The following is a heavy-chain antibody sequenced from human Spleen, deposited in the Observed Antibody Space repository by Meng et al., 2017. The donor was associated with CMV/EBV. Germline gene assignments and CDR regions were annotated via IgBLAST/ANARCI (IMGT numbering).Heavy chain of an antibody. CDR2: INPNSGGT. CDR1: GYTFTGYY. J-gene: IGHJ5*02. V-gene: IGHV1-2*02. D-gene: IGHD3-3*01. Sequence: QGQLVQAGGEVKKPGASVKVSCKASGYTFTGYYMHWVRQAPGQGLEWMGWINPNSGGTNYAQKFQGRVTMTRDTSISTAYMELSRLRSDDTAVYYCARDKGGYYDFWSGYWFDPWGQGTLVTVSS. CDR3: ARDKGGYYDFWSGYWFDP.